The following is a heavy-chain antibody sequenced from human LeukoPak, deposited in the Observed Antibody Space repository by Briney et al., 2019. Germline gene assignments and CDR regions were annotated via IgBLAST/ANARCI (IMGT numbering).Heavy chain of an antibody. CDR3: AKDKTTVTTWSSNFDY. CDR1: GFTFYGYA. Sequence: TGGSLRLSCAASGFTFYGYAMSWVRHAPGQGLEWVSAISGSGGSTYYADSVKGRFTISRDNSKNTLYLQMNSLRAEDTAVYYCAKDKTTVTTWSSNFDYWGQGTLVTVSS. V-gene: IGHV3-23*01. D-gene: IGHD4-17*01. CDR2: ISGSGGST. J-gene: IGHJ4*02.